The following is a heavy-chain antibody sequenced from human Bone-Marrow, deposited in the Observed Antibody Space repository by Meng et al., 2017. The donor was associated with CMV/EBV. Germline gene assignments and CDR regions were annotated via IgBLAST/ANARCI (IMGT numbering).Heavy chain of an antibody. J-gene: IGHJ4*02. CDR3: AKDLPGVVWFGE. V-gene: IGHV3-23*01. Sequence: GESLKISYAASGFTFSSYAMSWVRQAPGKGLEWVSAISGSGGSTYYADSVKGRFTISRDNSKNTLYLQMNSLRAEDTAVYYCAKDLPGVVWFGEWGQGNLVNVAS. D-gene: IGHD3-10*01. CDR2: ISGSGGST. CDR1: GFTFSSYA.